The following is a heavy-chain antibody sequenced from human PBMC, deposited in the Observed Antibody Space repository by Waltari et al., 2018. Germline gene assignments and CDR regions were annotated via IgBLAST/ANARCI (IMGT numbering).Heavy chain of an antibody. CDR1: GYSISSGYY. CDR2: IYHSGST. CDR3: ARFQYGRRYYFDY. J-gene: IGHJ4*02. D-gene: IGHD3-16*01. Sequence: QVQLQESGPGLVKPSETLSLTCAVSGYSISSGYYLGWIRQPPGKGLEWIGSIYHSGSTYYNPSLKSRVTISVDTSKNQFSLKLSSVTAADTAVYYCARFQYGRRYYFDYWGQGTLVTVSS. V-gene: IGHV4-38-2*01.